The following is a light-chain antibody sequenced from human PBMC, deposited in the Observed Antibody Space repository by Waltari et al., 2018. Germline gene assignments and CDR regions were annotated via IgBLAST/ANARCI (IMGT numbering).Light chain of an antibody. Sequence: QSVLTQPPSASGTPGQRVTISCSGSSSNIGSNTVHWYQQLPGMAPKLLIYSNNQRPSGVPDRFSGSKSGTSASLAISGLQSEDEADYYCAAWDDSLNGWVFGGGTKLTVL. CDR3: AAWDDSLNGWV. CDR1: SSNIGSNT. J-gene: IGLJ3*02. V-gene: IGLV1-44*01. CDR2: SNN.